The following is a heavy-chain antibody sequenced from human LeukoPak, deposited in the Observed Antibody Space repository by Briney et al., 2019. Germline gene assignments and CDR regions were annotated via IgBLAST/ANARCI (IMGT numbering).Heavy chain of an antibody. Sequence: ASVKVSCKASGYTFTSYDINWVRQATGQGLEWMGWINPNSGGTNYAQKFQGRVTMTRDTSISTAYLQWSSLKASDTAIYYCARYPKNYYDVTGYFDLWGQGTLVTVSS. CDR3: ARYPKNYYDVTGYFDL. CDR2: INPNSGGT. D-gene: IGHD3-22*01. V-gene: IGHV1-2*02. CDR1: GYTFTSYD. J-gene: IGHJ4*02.